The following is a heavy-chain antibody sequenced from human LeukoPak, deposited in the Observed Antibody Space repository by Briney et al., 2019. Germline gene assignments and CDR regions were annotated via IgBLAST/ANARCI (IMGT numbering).Heavy chain of an antibody. CDR2: IYYSGST. CDR1: GGSISSYY. CDR3: ATGEYQLLAHYFDY. D-gene: IGHD2-2*01. V-gene: IGHV4-59*01. J-gene: IGHJ4*02. Sequence: SETLSLTCTVSGGSISSYYWSWIRQPPGKGLEWVGYIYYSGSTNYNPSLKSRVTISVDTSKNQFSLKLSSVTAADTAVYYCATGEYQLLAHYFDYWGQGTLVTVSS.